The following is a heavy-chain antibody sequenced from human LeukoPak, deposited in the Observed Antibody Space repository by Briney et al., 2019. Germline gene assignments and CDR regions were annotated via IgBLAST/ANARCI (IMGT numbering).Heavy chain of an antibody. J-gene: IGHJ4*02. Sequence: ASVKVSRKASGYTFTNHPMHWVRQAPGQGLEWMGWINPNSGDTNYVQKFQGRVTMTRDPSISTAYMELSGLRADDTAVYYCARERYTAYGNFDYWGQGTQVTVSS. CDR3: ARERYTAYGNFDY. D-gene: IGHD5-12*01. CDR2: INPNSGDT. V-gene: IGHV1-2*02. CDR1: GYTFTNHP.